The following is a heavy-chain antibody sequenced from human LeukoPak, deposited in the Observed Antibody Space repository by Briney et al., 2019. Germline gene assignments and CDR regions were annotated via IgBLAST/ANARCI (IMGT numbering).Heavy chain of an antibody. Sequence: ASVRVSCKASGYSFSSYGPNWVRQAPGQGPEWMGWINTNTGKPKYARGFTGRFVFSLDTSVSTAYLQISSLKAEDTAVYYCARDYYYDSSGYRTYYYYYMDVWGKGTTVTVSS. CDR1: GYSFSSYG. D-gene: IGHD3-22*01. CDR3: ARDYYYDSSGYRTYYYYYMDV. V-gene: IGHV7-4-1*02. CDR2: INTNTGKP. J-gene: IGHJ6*03.